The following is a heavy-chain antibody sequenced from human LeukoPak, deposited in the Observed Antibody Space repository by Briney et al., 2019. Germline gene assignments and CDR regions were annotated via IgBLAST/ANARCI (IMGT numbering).Heavy chain of an antibody. CDR3: ASPPVATGGNVYFQH. Sequence: GGSLRLSCTASGFTFSSYAMNWVRQAPGKGLEWVSGIGAGGTFTYYADSVKGRFTISRDNSRNTLYLQMNSLRAEDTAVYYCASPPVATGGNVYFQHWGQGTLVTVSS. CDR2: IGAGGTFT. CDR1: GFTFSSYA. J-gene: IGHJ1*01. D-gene: IGHD6-13*01. V-gene: IGHV3-23*01.